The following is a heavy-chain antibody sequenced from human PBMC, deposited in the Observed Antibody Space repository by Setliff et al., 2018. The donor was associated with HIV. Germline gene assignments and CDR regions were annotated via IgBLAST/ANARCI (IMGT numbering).Heavy chain of an antibody. D-gene: IGHD3-22*01. CDR1: GYSISSGYY. V-gene: IGHV4-38-2*01. CDR2: IYHSGST. CDR3: AIGTSGYPFDY. J-gene: IGHJ4*02. Sequence: SETLSLTCAVSGYSISSGYYWGWIRQPPGKGLEWIGGIYHSGSTYNNPSLKSRVTISVDTSKNQFSLKLTSVTAADTAVYYCAIGTSGYPFDYWGQGTLVTVSS.